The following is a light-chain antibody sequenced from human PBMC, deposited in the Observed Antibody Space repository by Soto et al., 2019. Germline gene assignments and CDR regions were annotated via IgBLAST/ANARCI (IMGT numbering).Light chain of an antibody. CDR2: AAS. CDR1: QGISTY. V-gene: IGKV1-39*01. CDR3: QQYRT. J-gene: IGKJ1*01. Sequence: DIQMTQSPSSLSASVGDRVTITCRASQGISTYLNWYQQKPGKAPKLLIYAASSLESGVPSRFSGSGSGTEFTLTISSLQPDDFATYYCQQYRTFGQGTRWIS.